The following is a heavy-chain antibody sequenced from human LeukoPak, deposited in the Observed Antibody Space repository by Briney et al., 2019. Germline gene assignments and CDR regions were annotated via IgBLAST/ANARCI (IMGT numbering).Heavy chain of an antibody. CDR3: ARTPSVYYYDSSGYSEYFQH. D-gene: IGHD3-22*01. V-gene: IGHV4-61*02. CDR2: IYTSGST. CDR1: GCSISSGSYY. Sequence: SETLSLTCTVSGCSISSGSYYWSWIRQPAGKGLEWIGRIYTSGSTNYNPSLKSRVTISVDTSKNQFSLKLSSVTAADTAVYYCARTPSVYYYDSSGYSEYFQHWGQGTLVTVSS. J-gene: IGHJ1*01.